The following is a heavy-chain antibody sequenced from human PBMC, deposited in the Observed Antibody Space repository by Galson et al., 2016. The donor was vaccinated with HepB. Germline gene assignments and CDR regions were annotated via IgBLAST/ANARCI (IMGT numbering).Heavy chain of an antibody. D-gene: IGHD5-18*01. CDR1: GFTFSGYG. V-gene: IGHV3-30*03. CDR2: ISYDANNE. Sequence: SLRLSCAASGFTFSGYGMHWVRQAPGEGLEWVAVISYDANNEYYTDSVKGRFTISRDNSKNTLYLQMNSLRGEDTAVYYCAGDQGIRGYSYGFQPDFDFWGQGTLVTVSS. CDR3: AGDQGIRGYSYGFQPDFDF. J-gene: IGHJ4*02.